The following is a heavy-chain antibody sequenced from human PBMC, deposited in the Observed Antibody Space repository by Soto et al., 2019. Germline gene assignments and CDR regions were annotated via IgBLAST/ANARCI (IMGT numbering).Heavy chain of an antibody. Sequence: QVQLQQWGAGLLKPSETLSLSCAVYGGYFNDNYYTWFRQPPGKGLEWIGEISRSGTTKYIPSLKILASISFVTSKTLVSLKVTSVTAADTAVYYCATSLWFGTQVELWGQGALVTVSS. V-gene: IGHV4-34*01. CDR1: GGYFNDNY. D-gene: IGHD3-10*01. J-gene: IGHJ5*02. CDR3: ATSLWFGTQVEL. CDR2: ISRSGTT.